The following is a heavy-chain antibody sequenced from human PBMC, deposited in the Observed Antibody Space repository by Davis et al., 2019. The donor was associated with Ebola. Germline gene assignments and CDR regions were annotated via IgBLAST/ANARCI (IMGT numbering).Heavy chain of an antibody. CDR3: ARDRYFDSSGFYFESEF. V-gene: IGHV1-69*04. CDR1: GYTFTSYY. D-gene: IGHD3-22*01. J-gene: IGHJ1*01. Sequence: AASVKVSCKASGYTFTSYYMHWVRQAPGQGLEWMGRIIPILGIANYAQKFQGRVMITADKSTDTAYMELSSLRSEDTAVYYCARDRYFDSSGFYFESEFWGQGTLVTVSS. CDR2: IIPILGIA.